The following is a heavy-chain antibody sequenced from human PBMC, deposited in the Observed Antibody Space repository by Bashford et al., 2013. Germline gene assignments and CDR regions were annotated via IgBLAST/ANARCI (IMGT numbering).Heavy chain of an antibody. Sequence: GSLRLSCAASGFTFSDYYMDWVRQAPGKGLEWVGRVRNKANSYTTEYAASAKGRFTISRDDSKNSLYLQMNSLKTEDTAVYYCARTGSGFYPIAYWGQGTLVTVSS. CDR1: GFTFSDYY. J-gene: IGHJ4*02. CDR3: ARTGSGFYPIAY. D-gene: IGHD3-3*01. CDR2: VRNKANSYTT. V-gene: IGHV3-72*01.